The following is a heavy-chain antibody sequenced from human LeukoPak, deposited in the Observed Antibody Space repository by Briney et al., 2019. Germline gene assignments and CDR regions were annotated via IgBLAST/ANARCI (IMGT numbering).Heavy chain of an antibody. CDR2: IGTAGDT. Sequence: TGGSLRLSCAASGFTFSSYSMNWVRQAPGKGLEWVSSIGTAGDTYYPGSVKGRFTISRENAKNTLYLQMNSLRTEDTAIYYCTRYSVVTAGDYWGQGTLVTVSS. CDR1: GFTFSSYS. CDR3: TRYSVVTAGDY. J-gene: IGHJ4*02. V-gene: IGHV3-13*01. D-gene: IGHD1-26*01.